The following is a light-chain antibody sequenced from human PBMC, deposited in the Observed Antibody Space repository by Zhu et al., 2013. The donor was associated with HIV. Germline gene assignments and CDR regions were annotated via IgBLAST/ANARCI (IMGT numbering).Light chain of an antibody. CDR3: QQYSSSLT. J-gene: IGKJ3*01. CDR1: QSVSSN. CDR2: GAS. Sequence: EVVMTQSPVSLSVSPGERATVSCRATQSVSSNLAWYQQKPGQAPRLLIYGASSRATGIPDRFSGSGSGTDFTLIISRLEPEDFAVYYCQQYSSSLTFGPGTKVDIK. V-gene: IGKV3-20*01.